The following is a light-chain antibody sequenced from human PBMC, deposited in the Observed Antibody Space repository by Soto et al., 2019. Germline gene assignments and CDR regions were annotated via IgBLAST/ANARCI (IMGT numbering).Light chain of an antibody. CDR1: SSDVGGYNY. V-gene: IGLV2-8*01. J-gene: IGLJ1*01. CDR3: SSYAGSSNV. CDR2: EVN. Sequence: QSVLTQPPSASGSPGQSVAISCTGTSSDVGGYNYVSWYQQHPGKAPKLMIYEVNKRPSGVRDRFSGSKSGNTASLTVFGLQAEDEADYYCSSYAGSSNVFGTGTKVTVL.